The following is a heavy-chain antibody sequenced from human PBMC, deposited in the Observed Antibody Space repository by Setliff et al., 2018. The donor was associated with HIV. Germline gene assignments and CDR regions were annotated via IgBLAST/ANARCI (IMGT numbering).Heavy chain of an antibody. CDR2: VYYSGST. V-gene: IGHV4-38-2*01. J-gene: IGHJ4*02. CDR3: ARVDTMLLFFDL. CDR1: GYSVTSDYY. Sequence: WRTLSLTCVVSGYSVTSDYYWGWIRQSPGKGLEWIGSVYYSGSTYHNPSLKSRITISIDTSKDHFSLHLTSVTAADTAIYYCARVDTMLLFFDLWGQGTLVTVSS. D-gene: IGHD3-10*02.